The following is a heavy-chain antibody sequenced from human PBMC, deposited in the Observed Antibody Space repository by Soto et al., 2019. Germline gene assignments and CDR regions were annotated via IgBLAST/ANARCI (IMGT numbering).Heavy chain of an antibody. Sequence: ETLSLTCAVYGGSFSGYYWSWIRQPPGKGLEWIGEINHSGSTNYNPSLKSRVTISVDTSKNQFSLKLSSVTAADTAVYYCARGDDYGDYWHYYYYMDVWGKGATVTVSS. D-gene: IGHD4-17*01. CDR3: ARGDDYGDYWHYYYYMDV. CDR1: GGSFSGYY. CDR2: INHSGST. V-gene: IGHV4-34*01. J-gene: IGHJ6*03.